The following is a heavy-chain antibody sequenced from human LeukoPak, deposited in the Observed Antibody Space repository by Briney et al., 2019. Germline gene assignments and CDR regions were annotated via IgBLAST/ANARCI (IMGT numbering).Heavy chain of an antibody. CDR2: IDPSDSYT. Sequence: GQSLHCASKGSGYSFSSYCIIWVRQMSGKGLEWMGSIDPSDSYTNYSPSFQGHVTISTDKSISTTYLQWSSLRASDTAMYYCARNRYYHSFSCHYVDYWGPGVLVTASS. J-gene: IGHJ4*02. CDR3: ARNRYYHSFSCHYVDY. D-gene: IGHD3-9*01. CDR1: GYSFSSYC. V-gene: IGHV5-10-1*01.